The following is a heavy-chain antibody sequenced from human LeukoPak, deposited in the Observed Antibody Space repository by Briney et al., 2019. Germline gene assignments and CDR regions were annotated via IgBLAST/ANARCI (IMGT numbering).Heavy chain of an antibody. Sequence: SETLSLTCTVSGGSISSYYWSWIRQPPEKGLEWIGNTYYSGSTNYNPSLKSRVTISVDTSKNQFSLQLRSVTAADTAVYYCTRGSIAYYYMDVWGKGTTVTISS. J-gene: IGHJ6*03. CDR3: TRGSIAYYYMDV. CDR1: GGSISSYY. V-gene: IGHV4-59*01. D-gene: IGHD3-22*01. CDR2: TYYSGST.